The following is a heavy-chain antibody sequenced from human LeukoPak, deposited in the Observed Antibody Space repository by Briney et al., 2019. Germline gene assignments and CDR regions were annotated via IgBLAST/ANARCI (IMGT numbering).Heavy chain of an antibody. CDR2: IYYTGTR. J-gene: IGHJ3*02. V-gene: IGHV4-59*08. Sequence: PSETLSLTCTVSGGSISSHYWSWIRQPPGKGLEWIAYIYYTGTRNYNPSLKSRVTISVDTSKNQISLRLSSVTAADTAVYYCARQGIDAFGIWGQGTLVTVSS. CDR1: GGSISSHY. CDR3: ARQGIDAFGI.